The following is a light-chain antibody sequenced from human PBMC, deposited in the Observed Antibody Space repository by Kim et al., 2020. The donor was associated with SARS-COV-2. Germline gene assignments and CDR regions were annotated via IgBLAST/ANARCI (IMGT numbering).Light chain of an antibody. CDR3: SAWGSSLEAWL. CDR1: NNNVGNGG. J-gene: IGLJ3*02. V-gene: IGLV10-54*01. CDR2: RNN. Sequence: QAGLTQPTSVSKDLRQTATLTCTGNNNNVGNGGAVWLQQHQGHPPKVLFFRNNNRPSGISERLSTSRSGNTASLTITGLQAEDEADYYCSAWGSSLEAWLFGGGTQLTVL.